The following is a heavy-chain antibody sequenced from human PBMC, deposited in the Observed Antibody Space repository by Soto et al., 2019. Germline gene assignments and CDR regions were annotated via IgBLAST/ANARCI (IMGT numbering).Heavy chain of an antibody. CDR1: GGSISSYY. CDR3: ARSRKVPAAKVGNNWFDP. Sequence: SETLSLTCTVSGGSISSYYWSWIRQPPGKGLEWIGYIYYSGSTNYNPSLKSRVTISVDTSKNQFSLKLSSVTAADTAVYYCARSRKVPAAKVGNNWFDPWGQGTLVTVSS. V-gene: IGHV4-59*01. CDR2: IYYSGST. D-gene: IGHD2-2*01. J-gene: IGHJ5*02.